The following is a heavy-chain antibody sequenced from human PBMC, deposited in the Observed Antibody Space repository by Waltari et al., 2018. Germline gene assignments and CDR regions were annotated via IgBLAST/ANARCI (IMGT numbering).Heavy chain of an antibody. Sequence: QVQLQESGPGLVKPSETLSLTCTVSGGSVSSGSYYWSWIRQPPGKGLEWIGYIYYSGSTNYNPSLKSRVTISVDTSKNQFSLKLSSVTAADTAVYYCARESPGYYDSSGSFDYWGQGTLVTVSS. J-gene: IGHJ4*02. CDR2: IYYSGST. CDR3: ARESPGYYDSSGSFDY. V-gene: IGHV4-61*01. D-gene: IGHD3-22*01. CDR1: GGSVSSGSYY.